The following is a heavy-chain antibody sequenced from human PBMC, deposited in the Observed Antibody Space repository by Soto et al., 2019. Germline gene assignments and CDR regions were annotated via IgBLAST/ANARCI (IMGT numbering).Heavy chain of an antibody. V-gene: IGHV1-8*01. D-gene: IGHD3-3*01. CDR2: MNPNSGNT. J-gene: IGHJ4*02. CDR3: ARVSSSITIFGVVTTRAPDY. CDR1: GYTFTSYD. Sequence: ASVKVSCKASGYTFTSYDINWVRRATGQGLEWMGWMNPNSGNTGYAQKFQGRVTMTRNTSISTDYMELSSLRSEDTAVYYCARVSSSITIFGVVTTRAPDYWGQGTLVTVSS.